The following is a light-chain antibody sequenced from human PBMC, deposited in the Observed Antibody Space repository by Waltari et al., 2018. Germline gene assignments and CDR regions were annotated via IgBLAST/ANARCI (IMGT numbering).Light chain of an antibody. V-gene: IGLV2-11*01. CDR2: DVS. J-gene: IGLJ3*02. CDR3: CSYAGSYIWV. CDR1: SSDVGGYNY. Sequence: HSALTQPRSVSGSPGQSVTISCTGTSSDVGGYNYVSWYQQHPDKAPRVIIYDVSERPSGVPQRFYGSKSGNTASLTISGLQAEDEADYYCCSYAGSYIWVFGGGNKLTVL.